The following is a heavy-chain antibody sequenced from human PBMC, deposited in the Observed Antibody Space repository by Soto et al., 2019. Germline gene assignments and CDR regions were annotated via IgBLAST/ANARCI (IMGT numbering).Heavy chain of an antibody. Sequence: GESLKISCKGSGYSFTSYWIGWVRQMPGKGLEWMGIIYPGDPDTRYSPSFQGQVTISADKSISTAYLQWSSLKASDTAMYYCARRLNYYDSSGYYYFDYWGQGTLVTVSS. CDR3: ARRLNYYDSSGYYYFDY. V-gene: IGHV5-51*01. J-gene: IGHJ4*02. CDR2: IYPGDPDT. D-gene: IGHD3-22*01. CDR1: GYSFTSYW.